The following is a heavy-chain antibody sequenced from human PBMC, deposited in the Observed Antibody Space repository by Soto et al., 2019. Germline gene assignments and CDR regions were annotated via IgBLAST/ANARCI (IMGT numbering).Heavy chain of an antibody. CDR1: GFTFSSYD. CDR2: IGTAGDT. J-gene: IGHJ4*02. CDR3: ARGITMVRGVILDYFDY. V-gene: IGHV3-13*04. D-gene: IGHD3-10*01. Sequence: EVQLVESGGGLVQPGGSLRLSCAASGFTFSSYDMHWVRQATGKGLEWVSGIGTAGDTYYPGSVKGRFTISRENAKNSLYLQMNSLRAGDTAVYYCARGITMVRGVILDYFDYGGQGTLVTVSS.